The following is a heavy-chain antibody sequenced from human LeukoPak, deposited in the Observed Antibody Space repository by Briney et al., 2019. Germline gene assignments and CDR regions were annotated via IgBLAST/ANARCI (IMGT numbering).Heavy chain of an antibody. CDR1: GYTLTELS. D-gene: IGHD6-19*01. V-gene: IGHV1-24*01. Sequence: SVKVSCKVSGYTLTELSMHWVRQAPGKGLEWMGGFDPEDGETIYAQKFQGRVTMTEDTSTDTAYTELSSLRSEDTAVYYCATHSSGWYFMGYFDYWGQGTLVTVSS. J-gene: IGHJ4*02. CDR3: ATHSSGWYFMGYFDY. CDR2: FDPEDGET.